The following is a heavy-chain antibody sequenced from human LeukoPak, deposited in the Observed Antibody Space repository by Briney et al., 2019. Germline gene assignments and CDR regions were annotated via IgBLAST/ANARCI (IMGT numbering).Heavy chain of an antibody. CDR2: INTDGSST. J-gene: IGHJ4*02. Sequence: GGSLRLSCAASGFTFSTYWMHWVRQAPGKGLVLVSRINTDGSSTSYADSVKGRFTISRDNAKNTLYLQMNSLRAEDTAVYYCARGGESRAVAVTGIGYWGQGTLVTVSS. V-gene: IGHV3-74*01. D-gene: IGHD6-19*01. CDR1: GFTFSTYW. CDR3: ARGGESRAVAVTGIGY.